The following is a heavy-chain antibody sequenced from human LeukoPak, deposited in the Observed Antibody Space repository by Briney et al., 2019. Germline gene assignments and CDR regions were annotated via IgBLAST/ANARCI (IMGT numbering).Heavy chain of an antibody. J-gene: IGHJ4*02. CDR2: IYYSGGT. D-gene: IGHD2-21*02. CDR1: GGSFSSGFY. CDR3: ARAMTSHYFDY. Sequence: SQTLSLTCTVSGGSFSSGFYWSCIRQHPGKGLEWIGYIYYSGGTYYNPSLKSRVSILLDTSKKQFSLKLTSVTVADTAVYYCARAMTSHYFDYWGQGTLVTVSS. V-gene: IGHV4-31*03.